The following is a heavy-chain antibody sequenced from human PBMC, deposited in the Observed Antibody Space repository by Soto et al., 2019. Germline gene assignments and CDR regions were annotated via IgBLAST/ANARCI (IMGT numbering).Heavy chain of an antibody. Sequence: GGSLRLSCAASGFTFSSYDMHWVRQATGKGLEWVSAIGTAGDTYYPGSVKGRFTISRENAKNSLYLQMNSLRAGDTAVYYCARGDILTGHDYWGQGTLVTVSS. V-gene: IGHV3-13*01. J-gene: IGHJ4*02. CDR1: GFTFSSYD. CDR2: IGTAGDT. D-gene: IGHD3-9*01. CDR3: ARGDILTGHDY.